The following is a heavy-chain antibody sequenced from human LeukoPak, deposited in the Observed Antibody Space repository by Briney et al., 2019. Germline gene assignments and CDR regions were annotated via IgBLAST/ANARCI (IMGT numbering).Heavy chain of an antibody. CDR3: ARSPSTGTVDY. D-gene: IGHD1-1*01. CDR1: GFTLSNAW. V-gene: IGHV3-7*01. CDR2: INQDGSQR. Sequence: GGSLRLSCAASGFTLSNAWMNWVRQAPGEGLEWVANINQDGSQRNYVDSVKGRFTMSRDNAENSLYLQMNSLRVEDTAVYYCARSPSTGTVDYWGQGTLVTVSS. J-gene: IGHJ4*02.